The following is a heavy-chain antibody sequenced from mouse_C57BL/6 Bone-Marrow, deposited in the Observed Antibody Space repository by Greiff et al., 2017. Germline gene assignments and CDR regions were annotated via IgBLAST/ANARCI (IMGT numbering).Heavy chain of an antibody. CDR3: ARQDYYGSSYAMDY. Sequence: DVHLVESGGGLVQPGGSLKLSCAASGFTFSDYGMAWVRQAPRKGPEWVAFISNLAYSIYYADTVTGRFTISRENAKNTLYLEMSSLRSEDTAMYYCARQDYYGSSYAMDYWGQGTSVTVSS. D-gene: IGHD1-1*01. CDR2: ISNLAYSI. J-gene: IGHJ4*01. CDR1: GFTFSDYG. V-gene: IGHV5-15*01.